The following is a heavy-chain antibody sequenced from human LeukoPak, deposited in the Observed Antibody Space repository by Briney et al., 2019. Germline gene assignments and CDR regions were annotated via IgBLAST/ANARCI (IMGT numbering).Heavy chain of an antibody. V-gene: IGHV3-23*01. J-gene: IGHJ4*02. Sequence: GGSLRLSCTASGFTFGDYAMSWVRQAPGKGLEWVSAISSSGGTTYYADSVKGRFTISRDNSKNTLYLQMNSPRAEDTAVYFCAKVLMYSGNYRTFDYWGQGTLVTVSS. CDR2: ISSSGGTT. CDR1: GFTFGDYA. D-gene: IGHD1-26*01. CDR3: AKVLMYSGNYRTFDY.